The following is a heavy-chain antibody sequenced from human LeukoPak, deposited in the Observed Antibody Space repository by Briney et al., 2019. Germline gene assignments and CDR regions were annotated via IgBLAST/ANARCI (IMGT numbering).Heavy chain of an antibody. CDR1: GGSNSSNY. CDR2: IHYSGRT. J-gene: IGHJ6*02. D-gene: IGHD5-12*01. CDR3: ATEVAPSDHYYYYGMDG. V-gene: IGHV4-59*01. Sequence: SETLSLTCTVSGGSNSSNYWSWVRQPPGKGLEWIGYIHYSGRTNYNPSLKSRVTISVDTSKNQFSLKLSSVTAADTAVYYCATEVAPSDHYYYYGMDGWGQGTTVTVSS.